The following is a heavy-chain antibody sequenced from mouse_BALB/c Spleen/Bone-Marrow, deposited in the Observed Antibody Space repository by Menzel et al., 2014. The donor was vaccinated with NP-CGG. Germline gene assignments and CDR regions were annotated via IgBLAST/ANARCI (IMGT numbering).Heavy chain of an antibody. D-gene: IGHD2-3*01. CDR3: ARSDGYRTMDY. CDR2: IYPGDGDT. J-gene: IGHJ4*01. V-gene: IGHV1-82*01. CDR1: GYAFSTSW. Sequence: QVQLQQSGPELVKPGASVKISCKASGYAFSTSWMNWVKQRPGQGLEWIGRIYPGDGDTNYNGKFKGKATLTADKSSSTAYMQLSSPTSVDSAVYFCARSDGYRTMDYWGQGTSVTVSS.